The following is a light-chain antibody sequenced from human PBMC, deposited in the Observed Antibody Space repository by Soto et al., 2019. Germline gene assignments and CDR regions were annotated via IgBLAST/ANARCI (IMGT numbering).Light chain of an antibody. CDR2: GAS. CDR1: QSVSSSY. V-gene: IGKV3-20*01. Sequence: EIVLTQSPGTLSLSPGERATLSCRASQSVSSSYLAWYQQKPGQAPRLLVYGASSRATGIPDRFSGSASGTDFTLTISRLEPEDFAVYYCQQDGSSRRVTVGGRTKVEIK. J-gene: IGKJ4*01. CDR3: QQDGSSRRVT.